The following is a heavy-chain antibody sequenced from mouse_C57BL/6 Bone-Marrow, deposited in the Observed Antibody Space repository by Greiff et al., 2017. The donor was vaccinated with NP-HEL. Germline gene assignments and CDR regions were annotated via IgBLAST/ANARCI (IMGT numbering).Heavy chain of an antibody. Sequence: QVQLQQPGTELVKPGASVKLSCKASGYTFTSYWMHWVKQRPGQGLEWIGNINPSNGGINYNEKFKSKATLTVDKSSSTAYMQLSSLTSEDSAVYYWGRGGWLRWYFDVGGTGTTVTVSS. J-gene: IGHJ1*03. CDR1: GYTFTSYW. CDR2: INPSNGGI. V-gene: IGHV1-53*01. CDR3: GRGGWLRWYFDV. D-gene: IGHD2-2*01.